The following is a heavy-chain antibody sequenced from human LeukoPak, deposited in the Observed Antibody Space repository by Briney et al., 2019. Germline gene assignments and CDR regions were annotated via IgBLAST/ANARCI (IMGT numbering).Heavy chain of an antibody. CDR3: VRVGYNYVINDWSRTGLGAYPTKYYYYMDV. J-gene: IGHJ6*03. D-gene: IGHD5-18*01. Sequence: SETLSLTCTVSGGSISGGGYLIRHHPGKGLEWIGYISFSGSTYYSPSLKSRVTISVDTSKNQFSLKLSSVAAADTAVYFCVRVGYNYVINDWSRTGLGAYPTKYYYYMDVWDKGTTVTVSS. CDR1: GGSISGGGY. V-gene: IGHV4-31*03. CDR2: ISFSGST.